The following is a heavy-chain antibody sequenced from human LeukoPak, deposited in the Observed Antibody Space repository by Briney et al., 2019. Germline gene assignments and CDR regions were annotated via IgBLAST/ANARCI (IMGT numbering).Heavy chain of an antibody. CDR3: AREANFGATGAPGDY. Sequence: ASVKVSCKASGYTFTSYGISWVRQAPGQGLEWMGWISAYNGNTNYAQKLQGRVTMTTDTSTSTAYMELRSLRSDDTAVYYCAREANFGATGAPGDYWGQGTLVTVSS. J-gene: IGHJ4*02. CDR2: ISAYNGNT. CDR1: GYTFTSYG. D-gene: IGHD1-26*01. V-gene: IGHV1-18*01.